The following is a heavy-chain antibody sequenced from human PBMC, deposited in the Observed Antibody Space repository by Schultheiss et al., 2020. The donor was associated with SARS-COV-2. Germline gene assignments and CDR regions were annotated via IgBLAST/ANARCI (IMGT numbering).Heavy chain of an antibody. J-gene: IGHJ4*02. CDR3: ARGAKHYYYDSSGGTGFDY. Sequence: ASVKVSCKASGYTFTSYGISWVRQAPGQGLEWMGWISAHNGNTNYAQKLQGRVTMTRDTSISTAYMELSRLRSDDTAVYYCARGAKHYYYDSSGGTGFDYWGQGTLVTVSS. CDR2: ISAHNGNT. D-gene: IGHD3-22*01. V-gene: IGHV1-18*01. CDR1: GYTFTSYG.